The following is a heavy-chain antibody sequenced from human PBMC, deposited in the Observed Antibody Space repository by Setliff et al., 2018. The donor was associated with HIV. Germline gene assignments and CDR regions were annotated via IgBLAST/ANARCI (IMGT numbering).Heavy chain of an antibody. D-gene: IGHD3-16*01. CDR1: GYIFPDYY. Sequence: GASVKVSCKVSGYIFPDYYIQWVRQAPGKGLEWMGLIDPDRGDTVYAEKFQGRVSITADRSIDIAYMKLSNLRSEDTAMYFCAWGTQRPIDSWGQGTLVTVSS. CDR2: IDPDRGDT. J-gene: IGHJ4*02. V-gene: IGHV1-69-2*01. CDR3: AWGTQRPIDS.